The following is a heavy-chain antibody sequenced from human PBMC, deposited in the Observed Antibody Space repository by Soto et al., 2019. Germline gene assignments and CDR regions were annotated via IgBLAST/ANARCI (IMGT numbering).Heavy chain of an antibody. Sequence: QVTLKESGPVLVKPTETLTLTCTVSGFSLSNPRMGVSWIRQPPGKAPEWLANIFSNDEKSYSTSLKSRLTISKDTSKSQVVLTMTNMDPVDTVTYKCARIRGRLADYYGMDVWGQGTTVTVFS. CDR1: GFSLSNPRMG. D-gene: IGHD6-13*01. CDR3: ARIRGRLADYYGMDV. CDR2: IFSNDEK. J-gene: IGHJ6*02. V-gene: IGHV2-26*01.